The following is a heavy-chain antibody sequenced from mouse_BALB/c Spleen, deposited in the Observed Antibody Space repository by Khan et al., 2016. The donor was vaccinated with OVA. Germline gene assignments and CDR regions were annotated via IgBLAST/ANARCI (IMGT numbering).Heavy chain of an antibody. J-gene: IGHJ2*01. V-gene: IGHV3-2*02. CDR1: GYSITSGYG. Sequence: EVQLQESGPGLVKPSQSLSLTCTVTGYSITSGYGWNWIRQFPGNKLEWMGYISYSGSTNYNPYLKSRIPITRDTYKNKFFLHLHSVTTEDTATYYCSRTTRIKYWGQGTTLTVSS. D-gene: IGHD2-12*01. CDR2: ISYSGST. CDR3: SRTTRIKY.